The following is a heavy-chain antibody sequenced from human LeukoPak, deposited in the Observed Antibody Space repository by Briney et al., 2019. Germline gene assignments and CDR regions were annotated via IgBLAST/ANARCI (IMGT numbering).Heavy chain of an antibody. CDR2: ISGSGDST. J-gene: IGHJ4*02. CDR1: EFTFNSYA. D-gene: IGHD3-9*01. Sequence: GGSLRLSCAASEFTFNSYATTWVRQAPGKGLEWVSAISGSGDSTYYADSVKGRFTISRDNSENTLFLQMSSLRAEDTAVYYCAETLTGDNYYFDYWGQGALVTVSS. V-gene: IGHV3-23*01. CDR3: AETLTGDNYYFDY.